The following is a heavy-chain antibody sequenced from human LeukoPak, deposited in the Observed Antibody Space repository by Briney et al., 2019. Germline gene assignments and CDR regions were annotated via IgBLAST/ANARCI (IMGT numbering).Heavy chain of an antibody. CDR2: INQDGSEK. V-gene: IGHV3-7*01. CDR3: ARLGYPWYYDY. J-gene: IGHJ4*02. Sequence: GGSLGLSCAASRFTFSNFWMNWVRQAPGKGLEWVANINQDGSEKYYVDSVKGRFTISRDNAKNSLYLQMNNLRGEDTAVYFCARLGYPWYYDYWGQGTLVTVSS. D-gene: IGHD2-15*01. CDR1: RFTFSNFW.